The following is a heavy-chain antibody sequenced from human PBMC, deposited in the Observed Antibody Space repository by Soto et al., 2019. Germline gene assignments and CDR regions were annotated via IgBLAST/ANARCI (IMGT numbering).Heavy chain of an antibody. Sequence: ASVKVSCKASGYTFTSYAMHWVRQAPGQRLEWMGWINAGNGNTKYAQKFQGRVTITRDTSASTAYMELSSLRSEDTAVYYCARDLGFGLSDYWGQGTLVTVSS. D-gene: IGHD3-10*01. CDR3: ARDLGFGLSDY. V-gene: IGHV1-3*01. J-gene: IGHJ4*02. CDR2: INAGNGNT. CDR1: GYTFTSYA.